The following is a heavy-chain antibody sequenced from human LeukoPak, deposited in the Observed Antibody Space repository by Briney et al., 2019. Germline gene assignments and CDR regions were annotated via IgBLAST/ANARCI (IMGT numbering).Heavy chain of an antibody. CDR1: GYTFTSYG. V-gene: IGHV1-69*05. Sequence: GASVKVTCKASGYTFTSYGISWVRQAPGQGLEWMGGIIPIFGTANYAQKFQGRVTITTDESTSTAYMELSSLRSEDTAVYYCASLGYWGQGTLVTVSS. J-gene: IGHJ4*02. CDR2: IIPIFGTA. CDR3: ASLGY. D-gene: IGHD7-27*01.